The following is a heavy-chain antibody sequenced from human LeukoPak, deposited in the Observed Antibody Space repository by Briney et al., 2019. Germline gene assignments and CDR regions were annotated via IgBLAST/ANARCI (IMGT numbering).Heavy chain of an antibody. D-gene: IGHD3-22*01. CDR1: GYTFTSYY. V-gene: IGHV1-46*01. J-gene: IGHJ5*02. Sequence: ASVKVSCKASGYTFTSYYMHWVRQAPGQGLEWMGIINPSGGSTSYAQKFQGRVTMTRDTSTSTVYMELSSLRSEDTAVYYCARDPLNDYYDSSGYYNWFDPWGQGTLVTVSS. CDR2: INPSGGST. CDR3: ARDPLNDYYDSSGYYNWFDP.